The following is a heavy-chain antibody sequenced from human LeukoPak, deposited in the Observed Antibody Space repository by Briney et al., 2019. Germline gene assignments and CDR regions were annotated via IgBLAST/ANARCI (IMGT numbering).Heavy chain of an antibody. CDR3: ARIAVAAFDY. Sequence: PGGSLRLSCAASGFTFIDYDMHWVRQVIGKGLEWVSAIGIRGDTHYSGSVKGRFTISRENAESSLYLQMNSLRAEDTAVYYCARIAVAAFDYWGQGTLVTVCS. V-gene: IGHV3-13*01. CDR1: GFTFIDYD. D-gene: IGHD6-19*01. J-gene: IGHJ4*02. CDR2: IGIRGDT.